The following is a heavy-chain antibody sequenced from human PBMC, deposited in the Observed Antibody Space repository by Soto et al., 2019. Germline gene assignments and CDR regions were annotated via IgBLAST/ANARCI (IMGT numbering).Heavy chain of an antibody. V-gene: IGHV3-23*01. CDR1: GFTFSSYA. CDR2: IRNNGADT. J-gene: IGHJ4*02. CDR3: ATVGCPGCMDMFFDH. D-gene: IGHD1-26*01. Sequence: EVQLLESGGGLIQPGGSLRLSCAASGFTFSSYAMNWVRQAPGKGLEWVSSIRNNGADTYYADSVKGRFTISRDNSKNTRYLQMTSLRAEDTAVYYCATVGCPGCMDMFFDHWGQGILVTVSS.